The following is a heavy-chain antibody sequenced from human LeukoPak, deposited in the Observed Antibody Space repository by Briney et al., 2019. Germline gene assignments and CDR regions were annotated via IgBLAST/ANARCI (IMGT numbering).Heavy chain of an antibody. V-gene: IGHV3-48*03. D-gene: IGHD6-13*01. CDR3: ARDSRGSSWFFDY. J-gene: IGHJ4*02. CDR2: ISSSGRTF. Sequence: GGSRRRSCAASGFTFSSYEMNWVRQAPGKGLEWVSYISSSGRTFYYADSVKGRFTISRGNGKNSLYLQMNSLRVEDTAVYYCARDSRGSSWFFDYWGQGALVTVSS. CDR1: GFTFSSYE.